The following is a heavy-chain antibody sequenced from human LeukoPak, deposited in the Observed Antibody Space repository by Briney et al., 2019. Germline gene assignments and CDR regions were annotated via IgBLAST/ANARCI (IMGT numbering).Heavy chain of an antibody. J-gene: IGHJ4*02. Sequence: EASVKVSCKTSAYTFTGYYFHWVRQAPGQGLEWMGWINPNSGGTNYAQKFQGRVTMTRDTSISTAYMELSRLRSDDTAVYYCARYYYDSSGYPYFDYWGQGTLVTVSS. CDR1: AYTFTGYY. D-gene: IGHD3-22*01. CDR2: INPNSGGT. V-gene: IGHV1-2*02. CDR3: ARYYYDSSGYPYFDY.